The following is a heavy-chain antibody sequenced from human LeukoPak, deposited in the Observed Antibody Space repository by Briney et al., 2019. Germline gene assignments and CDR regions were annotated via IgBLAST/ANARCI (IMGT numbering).Heavy chain of an antibody. Sequence: PSETLSLTCTVSGGSISSSSYYWGWIRQPPGKGLEWIGSIYYSGSTYYNPSLKGRVTLSVDTSKNQFSLKLSSVTAADTAVYYCARRGWSNVDYWGQGTLVTVSS. J-gene: IGHJ4*02. CDR3: ARRGWSNVDY. V-gene: IGHV4-39*01. CDR1: GGSISSSSYY. D-gene: IGHD6-19*01. CDR2: IYYSGST.